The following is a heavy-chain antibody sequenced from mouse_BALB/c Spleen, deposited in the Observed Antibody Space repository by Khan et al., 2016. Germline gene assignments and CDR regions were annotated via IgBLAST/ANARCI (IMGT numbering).Heavy chain of an antibody. Sequence: QVQLKESGAELMKPGASVKISCKATGYTFSSYWIEWVKQRPGHGLEWIGEILPGSGSTNYNEKFKGKATFTADTSSNTAYMQLSSLTSGDSAVYYCARRGGNYWYFDVWGAGTTVTVSS. D-gene: IGHD1-1*01. CDR2: ILPGSGST. CDR3: ARRGGNYWYFDV. V-gene: IGHV1-9*01. J-gene: IGHJ1*01. CDR1: GYTFSSYW.